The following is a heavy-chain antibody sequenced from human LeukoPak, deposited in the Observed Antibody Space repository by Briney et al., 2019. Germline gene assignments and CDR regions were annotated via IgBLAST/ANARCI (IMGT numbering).Heavy chain of an antibody. V-gene: IGHV3-7*01. J-gene: IGHJ6*02. Sequence: PGRSLRLSCVGSGFTFSEDWMSWVRQAPGEGLEWVANLRQDGREVYYAYSVKGRFTVSRDNAKNSLFLHMNALGVDETAIYFCARAQWTGISYKMDVWGQGTTVTVSS. CDR1: GFTFSEDW. CDR3: ARAQWTGISYKMDV. CDR2: LRQDGREV. D-gene: IGHD5-24*01.